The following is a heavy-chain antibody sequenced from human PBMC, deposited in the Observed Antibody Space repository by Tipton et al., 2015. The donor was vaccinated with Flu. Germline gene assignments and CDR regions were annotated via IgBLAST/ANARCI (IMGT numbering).Heavy chain of an antibody. CDR3: ATLTGDDY. CDR2: ISSSGSTI. V-gene: IGHV3-48*03. Sequence: SLRLSCAASGFTFSNYEMNWVRQAPGKGLEWLSYISSSGSTISYADSVRGRFTISRDNAMNSLYLQLNSLRVEDTAVYYCATLTGDDYWGQGDLVTVSS. J-gene: IGHJ4*02. CDR1: GFTFSNYE. D-gene: IGHD7-27*01.